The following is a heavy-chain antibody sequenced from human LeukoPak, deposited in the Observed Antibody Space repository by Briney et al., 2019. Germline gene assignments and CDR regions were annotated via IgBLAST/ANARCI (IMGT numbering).Heavy chain of an antibody. D-gene: IGHD3-10*01. CDR1: GGSFSGYY. J-gene: IGHJ4*02. V-gene: IGHV4-34*01. CDR2: INHSGST. CDR3: ARGLAITMVPSPPPYFDY. Sequence: PSETLSLTCAVYGGSFSGYYWSWIRQPPGKGLEWIGEINHSGSTNYNPSLKSRVTISVDTSKNQFSLKLSSVTAADTAVYYCARGLAITMVPSPPPYFDYWGQGTLVTVSS.